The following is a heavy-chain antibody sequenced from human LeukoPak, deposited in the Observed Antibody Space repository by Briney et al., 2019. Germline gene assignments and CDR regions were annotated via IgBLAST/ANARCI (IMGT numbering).Heavy chain of an antibody. CDR2: IYHTGST. Sequence: PSETLSLTCTVSGGSISSSSYYWGWIRQPPGKGLEWTGSIYHTGSTYYNPSLKSRVTISLDTSKNLFSLKLSSVTAADTAVYYCARGVTMIGRLRFDPWGQGTLVTVSS. D-gene: IGHD3-22*01. CDR1: GGSISSSSYY. J-gene: IGHJ5*02. CDR3: ARGVTMIGRLRFDP. V-gene: IGHV4-39*07.